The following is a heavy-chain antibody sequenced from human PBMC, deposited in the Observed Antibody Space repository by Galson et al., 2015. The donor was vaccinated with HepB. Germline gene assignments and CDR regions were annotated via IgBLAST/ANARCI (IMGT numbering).Heavy chain of an antibody. J-gene: IGHJ4*02. D-gene: IGHD5-12*01. V-gene: IGHV4-34*01. Sequence: TLSLTCAVYGGSFSDYYWSWIRQPPGKGLEWIGEINHSGSTNYNPSLKSRVTISVDTSKNQFSLKLNSVTAADTAVYRCARRGSGYSGYDYEYYFDYWGQGTLVTVSS. CDR2: INHSGST. CDR1: GGSFSDYY. CDR3: ARRGSGYSGYDYEYYFDY.